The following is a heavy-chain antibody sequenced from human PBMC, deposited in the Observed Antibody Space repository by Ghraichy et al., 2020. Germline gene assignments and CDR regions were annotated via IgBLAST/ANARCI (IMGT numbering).Heavy chain of an antibody. CDR1: GGSISSSSYY. CDR3: ARQTTYYDFWSGYYPVYYYYGMDV. CDR2: IYYSGST. J-gene: IGHJ6*02. D-gene: IGHD3-3*01. V-gene: IGHV4-39*01. Sequence: SETLSLTCTVSGGSISSSSYYWGWIRQPPGKGLEWIGSIYYSGSTYYNPSLKSRVTISVDTSKNQFSLKLSSVTAADTAVYYCARQTTYYDFWSGYYPVYYYYGMDVWGQGTTVTVSS.